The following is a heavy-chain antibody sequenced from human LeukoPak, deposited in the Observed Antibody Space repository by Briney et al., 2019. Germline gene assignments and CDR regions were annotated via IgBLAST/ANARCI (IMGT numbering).Heavy chain of an antibody. V-gene: IGHV3-30*18. J-gene: IGHJ6*02. D-gene: IGHD2-15*01. CDR1: GFTFSSYG. CDR2: ISYDGSNK. Sequence: GRSLRLSCAASGFTFSSYGMHWVRQAPGKGLEWVAVISYDGSNKYYADSVKGRFTTSRDNSKNTLYLQMNSLRAEDTAVYYCAKDRRYCSGGSCLFYYYGMDVWGQGTTVTVSS. CDR3: AKDRRYCSGGSCLFYYYGMDV.